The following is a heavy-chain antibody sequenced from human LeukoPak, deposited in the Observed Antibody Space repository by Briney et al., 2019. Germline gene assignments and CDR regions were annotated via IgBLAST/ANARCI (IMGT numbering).Heavy chain of an antibody. V-gene: IGHV3-53*04. J-gene: IGHJ5*02. CDR3: ARGQTTVTTMWFDP. CDR1: GFTVSSNY. D-gene: IGHD4-17*01. CDR2: IYSGGST. Sequence: GGSLRLSCAASGFTVSSNYMSWVRQAPGKGLEWVSVIYSGGSTYYADSVKGRFTISRHNSKNTLYLQMNSLRAEDTAVYYCARGQTTVTTMWFDPWGQGTLVTVSS.